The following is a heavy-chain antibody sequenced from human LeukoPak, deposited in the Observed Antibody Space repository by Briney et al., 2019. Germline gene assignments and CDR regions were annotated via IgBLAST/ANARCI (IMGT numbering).Heavy chain of an antibody. D-gene: IGHD1-26*01. V-gene: IGHV3-23*01. J-gene: IGHJ4*02. Sequence: GGSPRLSCVASGFTVTTLAMTWVRQAPGKGLEWVSVIGESDGRTYYAGSVKGRFTISRDESKNTLYLQMNSLRAEDTAVYYCAKGPTDSCWEKLHDWGQGTLVTVSS. CDR3: AKGPTDSCWEKLHD. CDR2: IGESDGRT. CDR1: GFTVTTLA.